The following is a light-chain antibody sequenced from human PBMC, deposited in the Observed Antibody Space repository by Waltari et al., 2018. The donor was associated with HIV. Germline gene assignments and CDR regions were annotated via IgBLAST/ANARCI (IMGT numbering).Light chain of an antibody. CDR2: RDS. V-gene: IGLV3-9*01. CDR3: QVWDRSTGV. J-gene: IGLJ2*01. CDR1: NIGAKR. Sequence: YDLTQPVSLSVALGQTARIPCGGNNIGAKRVRWYQQRPDQAPVLIFYRDSDRPSGIPERFSASNSGNTATLTISKAQAGDEADYYCQVWDRSTGVFGGGTKLTVL.